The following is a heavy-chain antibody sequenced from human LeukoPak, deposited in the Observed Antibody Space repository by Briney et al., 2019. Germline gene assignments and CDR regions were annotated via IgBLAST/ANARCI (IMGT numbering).Heavy chain of an antibody. V-gene: IGHV4-59*11. Sequence: SETLSLTCTVSGGSRSSHYWSWIRQHPGKGLEWIGYIYHTGSPKYNPSLRSRVTVSVDTSKNQTSLKLSSVTAADTAVYYCAKELYYQGSGVLFDPWGQGTQVTVSS. CDR3: AKELYYQGSGVLFDP. CDR2: IYHTGSP. D-gene: IGHD3-10*01. J-gene: IGHJ5*02. CDR1: GGSRSSHY.